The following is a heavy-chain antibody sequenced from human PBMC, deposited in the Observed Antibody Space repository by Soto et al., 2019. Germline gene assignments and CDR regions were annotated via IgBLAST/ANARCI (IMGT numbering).Heavy chain of an antibody. CDR3: AIYDSSGSRGFQH. Sequence: SETLSITFTVSGGSVSSGVYYWSWIRQHPGKGLEWIGYIFYSGSTYYNPSLKSRLTISVDTSKNQFSLKLSSVTAADTAVYYCAIYDSSGSRGFQHWGQGTLVTVSS. V-gene: IGHV4-31*03. D-gene: IGHD3-22*01. CDR1: GGSVSSGVYY. CDR2: IFYSGST. J-gene: IGHJ1*01.